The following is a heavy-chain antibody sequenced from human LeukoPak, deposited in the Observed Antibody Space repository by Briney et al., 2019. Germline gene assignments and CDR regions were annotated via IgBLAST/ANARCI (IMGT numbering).Heavy chain of an antibody. CDR1: GFTFSSYA. CDR3: ANTRRSRAYYYYGMDV. Sequence: GGSLRLSCAASGFTFSSYAMSWVRQAPGKGLEWVSAISGSGGSTYYADSVKGRFTISRDNSKNTLYLQMNSLRAEDTAVYYCANTRRSRAYYYYGMDVWGQGTMVTVSS. CDR2: ISGSGGST. J-gene: IGHJ6*02. V-gene: IGHV3-23*01. D-gene: IGHD6-13*01.